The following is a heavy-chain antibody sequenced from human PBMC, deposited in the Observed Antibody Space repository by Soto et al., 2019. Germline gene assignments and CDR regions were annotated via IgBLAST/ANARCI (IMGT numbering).Heavy chain of an antibody. CDR3: AHIVVVPAANVGTDV. J-gene: IGHJ6*02. D-gene: IGHD2-2*01. V-gene: IGHV3-30*03. Sequence: GGSLRLSCAASGFTFSSYGMHWVRQAPGKGLKWVAVISYDGSNKYYADSVKGRFTISRDNSKNTLYLQMNSLRAEDTAVYYCAHIVVVPAANVGTDVWGQGTTVTVSS. CDR2: ISYDGSNK. CDR1: GFTFSSYG.